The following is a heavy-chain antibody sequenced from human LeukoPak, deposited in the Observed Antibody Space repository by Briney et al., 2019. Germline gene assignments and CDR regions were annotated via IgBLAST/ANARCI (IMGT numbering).Heavy chain of an antibody. CDR2: IKQDGSEK. CDR1: GFTFSRYW. D-gene: IGHD6-19*01. Sequence: GGSLRLSCAASGFTFSRYWMSWVRPAPGKGLEWVANIKQDGSEKYYVDSVKGRFTISRDNGKKSLYLHMNSLRAEDTAVYYCATSGWYFFDSWGQGTLVTVSS. CDR3: ATSGWYFFDS. J-gene: IGHJ4*02. V-gene: IGHV3-7*01.